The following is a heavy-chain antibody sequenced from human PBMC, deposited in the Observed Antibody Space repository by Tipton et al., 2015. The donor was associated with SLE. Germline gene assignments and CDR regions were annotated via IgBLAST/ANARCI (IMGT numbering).Heavy chain of an antibody. V-gene: IGHV4-59*01. J-gene: IGHJ4*02. CDR2: IDYRRIP. Sequence: LRLSCTVSGASIGRYYWGWLRQPPGKGPEWVGYIDYRRIPNYNPSLKSRVTISVDTSTNRLSLNLSSVSAADTATYYCARALTMGTVTTFFDYWGPGTPVTVSA. CDR3: ARALTMGTVTTFFDY. D-gene: IGHD4-17*01. CDR1: GASIGRYY.